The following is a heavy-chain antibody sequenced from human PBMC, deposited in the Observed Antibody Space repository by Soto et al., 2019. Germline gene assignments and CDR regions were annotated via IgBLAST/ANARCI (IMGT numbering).Heavy chain of an antibody. V-gene: IGHV3-23*01. Sequence: EVQLLESGAGLVQPGGSLRLSCAASGFTFSSYAMSWVRQAPGKGLEWVSGISTSGDSTYYADSVKGRFPISRDNSKDTLYLQRNSLRAGDTAGYYCAINSRYCSSTSCYADWGQGTLVTVSS. CDR1: GFTFSSYA. J-gene: IGHJ4*02. CDR2: ISTSGDST. D-gene: IGHD2-2*01. CDR3: AINSRYCSSTSCYAD.